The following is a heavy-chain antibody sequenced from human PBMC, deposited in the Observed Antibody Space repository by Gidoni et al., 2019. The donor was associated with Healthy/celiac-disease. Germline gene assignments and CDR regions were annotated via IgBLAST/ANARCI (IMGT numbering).Heavy chain of an antibody. D-gene: IGHD6-13*01. CDR2: SNHSGST. Sequence: QVQLQQWGAGLLKPSETLSLTCAVYGGSFSGYYWSWIRQPPGKGLEWIGESNHSGSTNYNPSLKSRVTISVDTSKNQFSLKLSSVTAADTAVYYCARAKDYIAAAGTVGYYYMDVWGKGTTVTVSS. V-gene: IGHV4-34*01. J-gene: IGHJ6*03. CDR3: ARAKDYIAAAGTVGYYYMDV. CDR1: GGSFSGYY.